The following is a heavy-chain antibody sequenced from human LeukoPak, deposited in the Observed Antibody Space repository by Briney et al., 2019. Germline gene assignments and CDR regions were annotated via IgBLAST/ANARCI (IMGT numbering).Heavy chain of an antibody. D-gene: IGHD2-2*01. CDR3: TTAGIVVVPAAIKIGPNYFDY. CDR2: IKSKTDGGTT. V-gene: IGHV3-15*01. Sequence: GGSLRLSCAASGFTFSNAWMSWVRQAPGKGLEWVGRIKSKTDGGTTDYAAPVKGRFTISRDDSKNTLYLQMNSLKTEDTAVYYCTTAGIVVVPAAIKIGPNYFDYWGQGTLVAVSS. CDR1: GFTFSNAW. J-gene: IGHJ4*02.